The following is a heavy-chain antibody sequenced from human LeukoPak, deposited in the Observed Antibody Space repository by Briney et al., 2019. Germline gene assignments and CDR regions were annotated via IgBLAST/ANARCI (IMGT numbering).Heavy chain of an antibody. Sequence: ASVKVSCKASGYTFTSYDINWVRQATGQGPEWMGWMNPNSGNTGYAQKFQGRVTMTRNTSISTAYMELSSLRSEDTAVYYCARACVLAAAGYYYMDVWGKGTTATVSS. D-gene: IGHD6-13*01. CDR2: MNPNSGNT. CDR1: GYTFTSYD. V-gene: IGHV1-8*01. CDR3: ARACVLAAAGYYYMDV. J-gene: IGHJ6*03.